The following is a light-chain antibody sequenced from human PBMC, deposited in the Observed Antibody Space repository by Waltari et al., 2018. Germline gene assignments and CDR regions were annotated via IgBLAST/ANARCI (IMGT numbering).Light chain of an antibody. CDR1: QLVLYRSHNKDY. Sequence: DIVMTQSPDSLAVSLGERATINCKSRQLVLYRSHNKDYLAWYQQKPGQPPKLLIYWASTRESGVPDRFSGSGSGTDFTLTISSLQAEDVAVYYCQQYYSTPLTFGGGTKVEIK. CDR2: WAS. J-gene: IGKJ4*01. CDR3: QQYYSTPLT. V-gene: IGKV4-1*01.